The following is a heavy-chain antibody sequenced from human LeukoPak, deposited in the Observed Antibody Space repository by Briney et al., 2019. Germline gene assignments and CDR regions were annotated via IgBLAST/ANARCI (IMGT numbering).Heavy chain of an antibody. Sequence: ASVKVSCKASGYTFTSHGISWVRQAPGQGLEWMGWISAYNGDTKYAQNLQGRVTLTTYTSTTTAYLELRSLRSGDTAVYYCARGPSNTSGWKTWFDPWGQGTLVTVSS. CDR2: ISAYNGDT. V-gene: IGHV1-18*01. J-gene: IGHJ5*02. CDR1: GYTFTSHG. D-gene: IGHD6-19*01. CDR3: ARGPSNTSGWKTWFDP.